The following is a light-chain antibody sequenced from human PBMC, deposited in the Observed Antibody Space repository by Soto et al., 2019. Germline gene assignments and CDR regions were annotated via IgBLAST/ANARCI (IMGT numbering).Light chain of an antibody. J-gene: IGLJ3*02. V-gene: IGLV1-40*01. Sequence: QSVLTQPPSGSGAPGQRVTISCSGSSSNIGAGYDVQWYQQLPGTAPKLLIYGNINRPSGVPDRFSGSKSGTSASLAITGLQAEDEADYYCQSYDSSLRGWVFGGGTQLTVL. CDR3: QSYDSSLRGWV. CDR1: SSNIGAGYD. CDR2: GNI.